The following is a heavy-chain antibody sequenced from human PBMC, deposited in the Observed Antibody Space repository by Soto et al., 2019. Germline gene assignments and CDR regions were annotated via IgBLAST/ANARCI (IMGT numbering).Heavy chain of an antibody. CDR2: IYWDDDK. J-gene: IGHJ4*02. Sequence: QITLNESGPTQVKPRQTLTLTCTFSGFSLTTSGVGVGWIRQSPGNAPEWLALIYWDDDKRYSPSLKSRLTITKDTSKNHVVLTMADLDPADTATYYCAHRVLRTVFGLVTTTAIYFDFWGQGAPLAVSS. V-gene: IGHV2-5*02. CDR1: GFSLTTSGVG. CDR3: AHRVLRTVFGLVTTTAIYFDF. D-gene: IGHD3-3*01.